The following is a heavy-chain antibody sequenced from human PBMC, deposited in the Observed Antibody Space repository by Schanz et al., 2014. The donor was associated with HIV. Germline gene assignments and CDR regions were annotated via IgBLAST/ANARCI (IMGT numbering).Heavy chain of an antibody. Sequence: EVQLLEPGGGLEQPGGSLRLSCAASGFNFNNYAMTWVRQAPGKGLEWVSSISESGGRTYYADSVNGRFTISRDNSKNTLYLQMTTLRIDDTAVYYCAKPEYDSRGNSQSHFDYWGQGTLVTVSS. J-gene: IGHJ4*02. CDR2: ISESGGRT. V-gene: IGHV3-23*01. CDR1: GFNFNNYA. CDR3: AKPEYDSRGNSQSHFDY. D-gene: IGHD3-22*01.